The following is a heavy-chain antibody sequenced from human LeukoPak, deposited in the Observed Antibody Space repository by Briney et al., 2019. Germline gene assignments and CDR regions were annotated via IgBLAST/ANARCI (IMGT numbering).Heavy chain of an antibody. CDR2: IIPIFGIA. CDR1: GGTFSSYA. V-gene: IGHV1-69*04. J-gene: IGHJ5*02. Sequence: EASVKVSCKASGGTFSSYAISWVRQAPGQGLEWMGRIIPIFGIANYAQKFQGRVTITADKSTSTAYMELSSLRSEDTAVYYCARGQDIVVVPAATGWFDPWGQGTLVTVSS. CDR3: ARGQDIVVVPAATGWFDP. D-gene: IGHD2-2*01.